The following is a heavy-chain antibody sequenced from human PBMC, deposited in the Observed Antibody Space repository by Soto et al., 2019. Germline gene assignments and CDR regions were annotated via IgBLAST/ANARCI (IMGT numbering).Heavy chain of an antibody. CDR1: GGSISGTSDY. V-gene: IGHV4-39*01. CDR3: ARLEKSIVKTFDS. J-gene: IGHJ4*02. Sequence: QLQLQESGPGVVQPPETLSLTCTVSGGSISGTSDYWGWIRQPPGKGLEYIGSISYIGITYFNPSLKSRVTISVDTSKNQFSLRLDSVTAADTAVYYCARLEKSIVKTFDSWGQGTLVTVSS. CDR2: ISYIGIT. D-gene: IGHD3-16*02.